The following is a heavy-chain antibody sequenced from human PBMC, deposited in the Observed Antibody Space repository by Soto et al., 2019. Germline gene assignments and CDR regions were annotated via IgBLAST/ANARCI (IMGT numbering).Heavy chain of an antibody. J-gene: IGHJ6*04. D-gene: IGHD6-13*01. CDR1: GFTFSGYG. V-gene: IGHV3-23*01. Sequence: GGYLRLSCAASGFTFSGYGMSWVRQSPGRGLEWVSTIDRSGASTFYGDSVKGRFTISRDNAKSTVSLQMNSLRAEDPGVYYCAKEVTAAGISYYGMDGWGKGTTVTVYS. CDR3: AKEVTAAGISYYGMDG. CDR2: IDRSGAST.